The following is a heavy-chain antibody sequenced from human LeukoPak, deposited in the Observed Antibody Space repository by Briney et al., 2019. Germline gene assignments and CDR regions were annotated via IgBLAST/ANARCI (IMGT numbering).Heavy chain of an antibody. CDR1: GGSFSGYY. CDR3: ASTRPGVVVITTSMDY. V-gene: IGHV4-34*01. CDR2: INHSGST. Sequence: SETLSLTCAVYGGSFSGYYWSWIRQPPGKGLERIGEINHSGSTNYNPSLKSRVTISVDTSKNQFSLKLSSVTAADTAVYYCASTRPGVVVITTSMDYWGQGTLVTVSS. J-gene: IGHJ4*02. D-gene: IGHD3-22*01.